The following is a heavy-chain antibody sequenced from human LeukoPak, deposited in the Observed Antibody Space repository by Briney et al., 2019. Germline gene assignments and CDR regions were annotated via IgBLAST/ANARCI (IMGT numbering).Heavy chain of an antibody. V-gene: IGHV4-30-4*08. CDR3: ARDVYCSSTSCYPH. D-gene: IGHD2-2*01. CDR2: IYYSGST. J-gene: IGHJ4*02. Sequence: SETLSLTCTVSGGSISSGDYYWSWIRQPPGKGQEWIGYIYYSGSTYYNPSLKSRVTISVDTSKNQFSLKLSSVTAADTAVYYCARDVYCSSTSCYPHWGQGTLVTVSS. CDR1: GGSISSGDYY.